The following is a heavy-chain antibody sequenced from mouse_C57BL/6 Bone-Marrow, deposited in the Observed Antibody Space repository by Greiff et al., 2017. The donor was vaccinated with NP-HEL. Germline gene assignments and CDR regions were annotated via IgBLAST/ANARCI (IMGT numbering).Heavy chain of an antibody. V-gene: IGHV1-9*01. D-gene: IGHD1-1*01. J-gene: IGHJ4*01. Sequence: VQLQQSGAELMKPGASVKLSCKATGYTFTGYWIEWVKQRPGHGLEWIGEILPGSGSTNYNEKFKGKATFTADTSSNTAYMQLSSLTTEDSAIYYCARWGYYGSSYGYAMDYWGQGTSVTVSS. CDR2: ILPGSGST. CDR3: ARWGYYGSSYGYAMDY. CDR1: GYTFTGYW.